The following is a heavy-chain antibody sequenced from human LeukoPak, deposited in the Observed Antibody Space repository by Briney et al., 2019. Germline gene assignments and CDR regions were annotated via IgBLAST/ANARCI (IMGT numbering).Heavy chain of an antibody. CDR1: GGSFSGYY. CDR2: INHSGST. J-gene: IGHJ4*02. V-gene: IGHV4-34*01. Sequence: PSETLSLTCAVYGGSFSGYYWSWIRQPRGKGLEWIGEINHSGSTNYNPSLKSRVTISVDTSKNQFSLKLSSVTAADTAVYYCARGKVLWFGELVLDYWGQGTLVTVSS. CDR3: ARGKVLWFGELVLDY. D-gene: IGHD3-10*01.